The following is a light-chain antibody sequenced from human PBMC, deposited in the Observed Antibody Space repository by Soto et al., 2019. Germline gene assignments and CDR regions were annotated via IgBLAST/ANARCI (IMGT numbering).Light chain of an antibody. CDR2: DAS. V-gene: IGKV1-5*01. Sequence: DIKMTQSPSTLSASIGERVTITCRASQSISSWLAWYQQKPGKAPKLLIYDASSLESGVPSRFSGSGSGTEFNLTISSLQPDDFATYYCQQYKSYLRTFGQGTKVDIK. J-gene: IGKJ1*01. CDR3: QQYKSYLRT. CDR1: QSISSW.